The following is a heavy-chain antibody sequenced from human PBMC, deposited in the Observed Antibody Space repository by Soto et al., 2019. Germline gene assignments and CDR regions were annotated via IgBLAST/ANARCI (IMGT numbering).Heavy chain of an antibody. CDR2: IYYGGST. CDR3: LREKHLGPVKTFDP. J-gene: IGHJ5*02. V-gene: IGHV4-61*08. CDR1: GVSVSSGGYY. D-gene: IGHD2-21*01. Sequence: SETLSLTCTVSGVSVSSGGYYWSWIRQPPGKGLEWIGYIYYGGSTNYNPSLKSRVTISVDTSKNQFSLKLSSVTATDTAIYYCLREKHLGPVKTFDPWGQGTLATVSS.